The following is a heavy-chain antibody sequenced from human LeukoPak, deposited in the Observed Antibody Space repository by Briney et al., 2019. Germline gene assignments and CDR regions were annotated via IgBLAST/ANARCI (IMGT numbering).Heavy chain of an antibody. D-gene: IGHD2-21*02. Sequence: GGSLRLSCAVSGFTVSSNYMSWVRQAPGKGLEWVSVIYSGGSTYYADSVKGRFTISRDNSKNTLYLQMNSLRAEDTAVYYCARVQVLCGGDCWIFDYWGQGTLVTVSS. CDR3: ARVQVLCGGDCWIFDY. J-gene: IGHJ4*02. V-gene: IGHV3-53*01. CDR1: GFTVSSNY. CDR2: IYSGGST.